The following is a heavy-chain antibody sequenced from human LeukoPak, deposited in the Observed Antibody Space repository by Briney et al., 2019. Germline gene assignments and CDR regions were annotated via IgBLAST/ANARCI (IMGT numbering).Heavy chain of an antibody. J-gene: IGHJ4*02. V-gene: IGHV4-30-4*07. CDR1: GGSISSGGYS. Sequence: SETLSLTCAVSGGSISSGGYSWSWIRQPPGKGLEWIGYIYYSGSTYYNPSLKTRVTISLDTSKNQFSLNLSSVTAADTAMYYCARAVGTSRNFFDYWGQGTLVTVSS. CDR3: ARAVGTSRNFFDY. CDR2: IYYSGST. D-gene: IGHD4-23*01.